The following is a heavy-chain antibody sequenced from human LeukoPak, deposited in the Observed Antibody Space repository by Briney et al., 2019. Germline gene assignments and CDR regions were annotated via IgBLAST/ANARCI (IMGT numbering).Heavy chain of an antibody. Sequence: PSETLSLTCTVSGGSISSYYWSWIRQPPGKGLGWIGYIYYSGSTNYNPSLKSRVTISVDTSKNQFSLKLSSVTAADTAVYYCARGLYSSGWSDYWGQGTLVTVSS. J-gene: IGHJ4*02. CDR1: GGSISSYY. CDR2: IYYSGST. CDR3: ARGLYSSGWSDY. D-gene: IGHD6-19*01. V-gene: IGHV4-59*01.